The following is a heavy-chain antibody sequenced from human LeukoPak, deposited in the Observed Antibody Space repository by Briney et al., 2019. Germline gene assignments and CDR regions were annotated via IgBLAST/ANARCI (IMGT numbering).Heavy chain of an antibody. CDR3: ARDPLYDYGDYGY. D-gene: IGHD4-17*01. Sequence: GGSLRLSCAASGFTFSSYSMNWVRQAPGKGLEWVSSISSSSSYIYYADSVKDRFTISRDNAKNSLYLQMNSLRAEDTAVYYCARDPLYDYGDYGYWGQGTLVTVSS. V-gene: IGHV3-21*01. J-gene: IGHJ4*02. CDR2: ISSSSSYI. CDR1: GFTFSSYS.